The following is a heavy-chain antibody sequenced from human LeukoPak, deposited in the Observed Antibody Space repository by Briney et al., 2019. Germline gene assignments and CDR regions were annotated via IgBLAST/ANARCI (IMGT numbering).Heavy chain of an antibody. D-gene: IGHD4-23*01. CDR2: IYYSGST. Sequence: PSETLSLTCTVSGGSISSSRYYWGWIRQPPGKGLEWIGSIYYSGSTYYNPSLKSRVTISVDTSKNQFSLKLSSVTAADTAVYYCARDRKGNSRWGQGTLVTVSS. V-gene: IGHV4-39*07. CDR1: GGSISSSRYY. J-gene: IGHJ4*02. CDR3: ARDRKGNSR.